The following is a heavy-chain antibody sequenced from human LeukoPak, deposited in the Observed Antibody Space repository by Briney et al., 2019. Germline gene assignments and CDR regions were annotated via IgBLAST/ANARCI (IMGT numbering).Heavy chain of an antibody. Sequence: SQTLSLTCAVSGDSISSGAHSWSWIRQPPGKGLEWIGYLFHSGSLHYTPSLKSRATISIDTSKNHFSLRLTSVTAADTAVYYCARRLGRKFGERFYYYHYMDVWGKGTTVTISS. V-gene: IGHV4-30-4*07. CDR3: ARRLGRKFGERFYYYHYMDV. CDR1: GDSISSGAHS. CDR2: LFHSGSL. D-gene: IGHD3-10*01. J-gene: IGHJ6*03.